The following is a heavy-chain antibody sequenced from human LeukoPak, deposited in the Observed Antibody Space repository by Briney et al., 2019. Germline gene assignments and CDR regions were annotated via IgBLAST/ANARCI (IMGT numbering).Heavy chain of an antibody. Sequence: ASVKVSCKASGYTFTSYDINWVRQATGQGLEWMGWMNPNSGNTGYAQKFQGRVTITRNTSISTAYMELSSLRSEDTAVYYCARTPAHYDFWSGLPYYFDYWGQGTLVTVSS. CDR1: GYTFTSYD. J-gene: IGHJ4*02. CDR2: MNPNSGNT. D-gene: IGHD3-3*01. V-gene: IGHV1-8*03. CDR3: ARTPAHYDFWSGLPYYFDY.